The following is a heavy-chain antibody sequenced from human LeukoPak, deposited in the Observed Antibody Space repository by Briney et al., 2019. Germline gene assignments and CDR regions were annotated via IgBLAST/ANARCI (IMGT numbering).Heavy chain of an antibody. J-gene: IGHJ4*02. CDR3: ARVVASSGWYEDY. CDR1: GGSISSGSYY. D-gene: IGHD6-19*01. V-gene: IGHV4-61*02. CDR2: IYTSGST. Sequence: PSQTLSLTCTVSGGSISSGSYYWSWIRQPAGKGLEWIGRIYTSGSTNYNTSLKSRVTISVDTSKNQFSLKLSSVTAADTAVYYCARVVASSGWYEDYWGQGTLVTVSS.